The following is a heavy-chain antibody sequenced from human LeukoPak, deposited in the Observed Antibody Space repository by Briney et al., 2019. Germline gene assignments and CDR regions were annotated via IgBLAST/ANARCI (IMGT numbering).Heavy chain of an antibody. CDR1: GFTFSSYA. V-gene: IGHV3-23*01. Sequence: QSGGSLRLSCAASGFTFSSYAMSWVRQAPGKGLEWVSAISGSGGSTYYADSVKGRFTISRDNSKNTLYLQMNTLRAEDTAVYYCAKGAIVVVIRSTNTYFDYWGQGTLVTVSS. D-gene: IGHD3-22*01. CDR2: ISGSGGST. J-gene: IGHJ4*02. CDR3: AKGAIVVVIRSTNTYFDY.